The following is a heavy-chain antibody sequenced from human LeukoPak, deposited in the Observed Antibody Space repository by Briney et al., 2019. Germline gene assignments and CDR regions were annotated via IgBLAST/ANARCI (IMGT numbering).Heavy chain of an antibody. CDR3: ARNNDMDV. CDR1: GFILSNHW. D-gene: IGHD1/OR15-1a*01. Sequence: GGSLRLSCAASGFILSNHWMTWVRQAPGKGPEWVANMNKGGSEKYYVDSVKGRFTISRDTAKNSPYLQMNNLGAEDTALYYCARNNDMDVWGQGTTVIVSS. J-gene: IGHJ6*02. V-gene: IGHV3-7*03. CDR2: MNKGGSEK.